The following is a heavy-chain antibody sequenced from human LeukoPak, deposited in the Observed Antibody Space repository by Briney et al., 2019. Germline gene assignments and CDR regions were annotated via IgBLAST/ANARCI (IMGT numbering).Heavy chain of an antibody. D-gene: IGHD6-19*01. J-gene: IGHJ4*02. CDR2: ISDGGGDT. CDR1: GFTFSGYA. CDR3: AKRVPYGSSTVYFDN. Sequence: GGSLRPSCAASGFTFSGYAMNWVRQAPGKGLEWIAAISDGGGDTYYADSVRGRFTISRDNSKNALYLHMNSLRAEDTALYYCAKRVPYGSSTVYFDNWGLGTLVTVSS. V-gene: IGHV3-23*01.